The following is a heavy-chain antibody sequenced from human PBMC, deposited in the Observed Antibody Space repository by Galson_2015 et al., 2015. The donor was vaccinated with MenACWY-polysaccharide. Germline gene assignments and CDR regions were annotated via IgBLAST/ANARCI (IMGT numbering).Heavy chain of an antibody. CDR1: GFTFSSYD. Sequence: SLRLSCAASGFTFSSYDMHWVRQPTGKGLEWVSAIGTAGDTYYPGSVKGRFTISRENAKNSLYLQMNSLRAGDTAIYYCVRDSRGGIGYHYWSQGTLVTVPS. V-gene: IGHV3-13*04. D-gene: IGHD5-12*01. CDR3: VRDSRGGIGYHY. J-gene: IGHJ4*02. CDR2: IGTAGDT.